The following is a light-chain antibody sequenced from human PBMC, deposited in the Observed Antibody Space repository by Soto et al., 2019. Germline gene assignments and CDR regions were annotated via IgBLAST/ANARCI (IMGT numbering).Light chain of an antibody. J-gene: IGLJ1*01. CDR3: AAWDDILNGYV. CDR1: SSNIESNT. Sequence: VLTQPPSASGTPGQRVTISCSGSSSNIESNTVTWYQQLPGTAPKLVIYSNYDRPSGVPDRFSGSTSGTSASLVIRGLQSEDEADYYCAAWDDILNGYVFGGGTKVTVL. CDR2: SNY. V-gene: IGLV1-44*01.